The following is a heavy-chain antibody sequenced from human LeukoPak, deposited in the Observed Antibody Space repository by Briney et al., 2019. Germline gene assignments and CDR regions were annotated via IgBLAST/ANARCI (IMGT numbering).Heavy chain of an antibody. CDR1: GFTFSSYS. Sequence: GGSLRLSCAASGFTFSSYSMNWVRQAPGKGLEGVSSISSSSSYIYYADSVKGRFTISRDNAKNSLYLQMNSLRAEDTAVYYCARYRDGYNPNFDYWGQGTLVTVSS. D-gene: IGHD5-24*01. CDR3: ARYRDGYNPNFDY. CDR2: ISSSSSYI. J-gene: IGHJ4*02. V-gene: IGHV3-21*01.